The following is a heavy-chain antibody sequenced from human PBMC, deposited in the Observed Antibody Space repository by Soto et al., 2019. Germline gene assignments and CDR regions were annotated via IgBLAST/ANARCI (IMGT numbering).Heavy chain of an antibody. Sequence: SVKVSCKASGGTFSSYAISWVRQAPGQGLEWMGGIIPIFGTANYAQKFQGRVTITADKSTSTAYMELSSLRSEDAAVYYCARDSHSVPAAIKVYYYYGMDVWGQGTTVTVSS. D-gene: IGHD2-2*02. V-gene: IGHV1-69*06. J-gene: IGHJ6*02. CDR1: GGTFSSYA. CDR2: IIPIFGTA. CDR3: ARDSHSVPAAIKVYYYYGMDV.